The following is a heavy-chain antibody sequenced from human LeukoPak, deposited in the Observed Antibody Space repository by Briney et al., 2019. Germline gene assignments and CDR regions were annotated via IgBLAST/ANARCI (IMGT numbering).Heavy chain of an antibody. CDR2: IYYSGST. V-gene: IGHV4-59*12. D-gene: IGHD5-24*01. CDR3: SRSDGGSDFDY. J-gene: IGHJ4*02. CDR1: GGSISSYY. Sequence: SETLSLTCTVSGGSISSYYWSWIRQPPGKGLEWIGYIYYSGSTNYNPSLKSRVTISVDTSKNQFSLQLNSVTPEDTAVYYCSRSDGGSDFDYWGQGTLVTVSS.